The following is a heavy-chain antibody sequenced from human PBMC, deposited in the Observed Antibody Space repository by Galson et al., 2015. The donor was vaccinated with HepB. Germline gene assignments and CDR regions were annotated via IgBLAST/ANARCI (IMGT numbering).Heavy chain of an antibody. J-gene: IGHJ4*02. CDR3: AREKVTGAEFDY. Sequence: SLRLSCAASGFTFSSYGMHWVRQAPGKGLEWVAVIWYDGSNKYYADSVKGRFTISRDNSKNTLYLQMNSLRAEDTAVYYCAREKVTGAEFDYWGQGTLVTVSS. CDR2: IWYDGSNK. CDR1: GFTFSSYG. V-gene: IGHV3-33*01. D-gene: IGHD7-27*01.